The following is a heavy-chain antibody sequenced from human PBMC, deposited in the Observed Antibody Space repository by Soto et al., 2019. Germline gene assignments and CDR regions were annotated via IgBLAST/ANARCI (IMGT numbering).Heavy chain of an antibody. CDR3: ARKNSGTYPFDF. D-gene: IGHD1-26*01. V-gene: IGHV3-64*07. Sequence: EVQLVESGGGLVQPGESLRLSCAASGFTFSDYAMYWVRQAPGKGLEYVSAITTKGDSTYYADSVKGRFSISRDNSTNTWYLQMGCLRADDRAVYYCARKNSGTYPFDFWGQGTLVTVSS. J-gene: IGHJ4*02. CDR2: ITTKGDST. CDR1: GFTFSDYA.